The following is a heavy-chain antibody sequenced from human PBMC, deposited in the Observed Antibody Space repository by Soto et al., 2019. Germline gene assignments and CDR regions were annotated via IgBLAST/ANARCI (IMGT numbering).Heavy chain of an antibody. D-gene: IGHD2-15*01. CDR3: AGIGEDIYYGMDV. J-gene: IGHJ6*02. CDR1: GGSIKNYY. V-gene: IGHV4-4*07. Sequence: SETLSLTCTVSGGSIKNYYWNWIRQPAGKGLEWIGRIYSSGSTNYNPSLKSRVTMLVDTSKSQFSLSLNSVTAADTAVYYCAGIGEDIYYGMDVWGQGTTVTVSS. CDR2: IYSSGST.